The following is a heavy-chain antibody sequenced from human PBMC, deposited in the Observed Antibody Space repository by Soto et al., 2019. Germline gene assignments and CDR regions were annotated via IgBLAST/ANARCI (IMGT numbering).Heavy chain of an antibody. CDR1: GGTFSSYA. Sequence: SVKVSCKASGGTFSSYAISWVRQAPGQGLEWMGGIIPIFGTANYAQKFQGRVTITADKSTSTAYMELSSLRSEDTAVYYCARDPGGYYYDSSGYYLSHYWGQGTLVTVYS. CDR3: ARDPGGYYYDSSGYYLSHY. V-gene: IGHV1-69*06. D-gene: IGHD3-22*01. J-gene: IGHJ4*02. CDR2: IIPIFGTA.